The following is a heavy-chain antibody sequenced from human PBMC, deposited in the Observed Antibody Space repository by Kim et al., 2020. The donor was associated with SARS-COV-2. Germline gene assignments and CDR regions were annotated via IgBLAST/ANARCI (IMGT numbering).Heavy chain of an antibody. J-gene: IGHJ4*02. Sequence: KTKYSPKFQGRVTITRDTSANTAYMELRRLTTKDTAIYYCARDMAPTVYDYWGQGTLVTVSS. CDR3: ARDMAPTVYDY. V-gene: IGHV1-3*01. D-gene: IGHD4-4*01. CDR2: KT.